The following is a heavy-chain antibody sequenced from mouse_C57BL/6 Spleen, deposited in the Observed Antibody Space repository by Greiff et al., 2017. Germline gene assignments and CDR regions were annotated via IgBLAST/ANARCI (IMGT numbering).Heavy chain of an antibody. CDR3: ARSPTGKDYYAMDY. Sequence: VQLQQPGAELVKPGASVKLSCKASGYTFTSYWMHWVKQRPGRGLEWIGRFAPNSGDTKYNEKFKSNATLTVDKPSSTAYMQLSSLTSEDSAVYYCARSPTGKDYYAMDYWGQGTSVTVSS. J-gene: IGHJ4*01. CDR1: GYTFTSYW. D-gene: IGHD4-1*02. V-gene: IGHV1-72*01. CDR2: FAPNSGDT.